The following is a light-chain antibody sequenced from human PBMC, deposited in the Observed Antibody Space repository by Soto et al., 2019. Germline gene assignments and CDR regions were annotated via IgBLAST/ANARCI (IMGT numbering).Light chain of an antibody. Sequence: DIQVTQSPSSVSASVGDRVTITCRASQGINTWLTWYQQKPGKAPKLLISAASNLQSGVPSRFSGSGSGTDFTLTISSLQHEDFATYYCQQSYTFPWTFGQGTKVEMK. CDR1: QGINTW. J-gene: IGKJ1*01. V-gene: IGKV1D-12*01. CDR3: QQSYTFPWT. CDR2: AAS.